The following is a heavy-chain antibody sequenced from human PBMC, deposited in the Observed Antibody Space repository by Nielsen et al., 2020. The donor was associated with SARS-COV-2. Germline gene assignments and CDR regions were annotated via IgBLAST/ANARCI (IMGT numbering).Heavy chain of an antibody. CDR1: GFTFSNYW. V-gene: IGHV3-7*01. J-gene: IGHJ4*02. Sequence: GESLKISCRASGFTFSNYWMTWVRQAPGKGLEWVANMKFDGSEEYYVDSVKGRFTIIRDNAKNSVYLQMNSLRAEDTAVYYCVRETTYGPYYFDYWGQGTLVTVSS. CDR3: VRETTYGPYYFDY. D-gene: IGHD1-1*01. CDR2: MKFDGSEE.